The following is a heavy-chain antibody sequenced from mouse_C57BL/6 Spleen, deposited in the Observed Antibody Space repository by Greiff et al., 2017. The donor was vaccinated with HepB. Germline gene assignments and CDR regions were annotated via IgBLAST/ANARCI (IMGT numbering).Heavy chain of an antibody. V-gene: IGHV1-15*01. CDR3: TRPGKGY. CDR2: IDPETGGT. Sequence: QVQLQQSGAELVRPGASVTLSCKASGYTFTDYEMHWVKQTPVHGLEWIGAIDPETGGTAYNQKFKGKAILTADKSSSTAYMALRSLTSEDSAVYYCTRPGKGYWGQGTTLTVSS. J-gene: IGHJ2*01. CDR1: GYTFTDYE. D-gene: IGHD2-1*01.